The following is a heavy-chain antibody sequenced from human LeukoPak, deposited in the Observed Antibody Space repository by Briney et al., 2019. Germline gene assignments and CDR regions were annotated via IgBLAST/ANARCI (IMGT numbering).Heavy chain of an antibody. D-gene: IGHD6-13*01. CDR3: AREISSWYRSEGRFDP. V-gene: IGHV3-7*01. CDR2: IKQDGSEI. CDR1: GFTLSSYW. J-gene: IGHJ5*02. Sequence: GGSLKLSCAASGFTLSSYWMTWVRQAPGKGLEWVANIKQDGSEIYYVDSMRGRFTISRDNAKNSLYLQMNSLRAEDTAIYYCAREISSWYRSEGRFDPWGQGTLVTVSS.